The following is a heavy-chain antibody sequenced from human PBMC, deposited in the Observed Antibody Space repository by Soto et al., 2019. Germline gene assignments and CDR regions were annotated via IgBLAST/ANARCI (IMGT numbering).Heavy chain of an antibody. J-gene: IGHJ4*02. CDR3: ARHRASSSGWYTGFDY. Sequence: QLQLQESGPGLVKPSETLSLTCTVSGGSISSSSYYWGWIRQPPGKGLEWIGSIYYSGSTYYNPSLKIRVTISVDTSKNQFSLKLSSVTAADTAVYYCARHRASSSGWYTGFDYWGQGTLVTVSS. D-gene: IGHD6-19*01. CDR2: IYYSGST. V-gene: IGHV4-39*01. CDR1: GGSISSSSYY.